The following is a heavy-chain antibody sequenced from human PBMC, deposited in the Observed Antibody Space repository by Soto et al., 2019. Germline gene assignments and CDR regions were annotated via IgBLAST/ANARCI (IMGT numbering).Heavy chain of an antibody. CDR3: ARGGLGLQYNVLSHYYYGMDV. D-gene: IGHD3-16*01. CDR1: GYTFTSYD. J-gene: IGHJ6*02. CDR2: MNPNSGNT. Sequence: ASVKVSCKASGYTFTSYDINWVRQATGQGLEWMGWMNPNSGNTGYAQKFQGRVTMTRNTSISTAYMELSSLRSEDTAVYYCARGGLGLQYNVLSHYYYGMDVWGQGTTVTV. V-gene: IGHV1-8*01.